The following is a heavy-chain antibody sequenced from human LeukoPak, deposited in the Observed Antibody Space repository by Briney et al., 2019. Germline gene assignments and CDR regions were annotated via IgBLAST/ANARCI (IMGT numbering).Heavy chain of an antibody. CDR3: ARGIAARRFDY. V-gene: IGHV1-2*02. CDR2: INPNRGGT. CDR1: GYTFTGYC. J-gene: IGHJ4*02. Sequence: ASVKVSCKASGYTFTGYCMHWVRQAPGQGLEWMGWINPNRGGTNYAQKFQGRVTMTRDTSISTAYMELSRLRSDDTAVYYCARGIAARRFDYWGQGTLVTVSS. D-gene: IGHD6-6*01.